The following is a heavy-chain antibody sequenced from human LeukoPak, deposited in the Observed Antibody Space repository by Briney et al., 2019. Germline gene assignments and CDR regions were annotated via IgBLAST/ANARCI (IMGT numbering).Heavy chain of an antibody. CDR2: IYPGDSDT. CDR1: GYTFSNYW. CDR3: ARLRPQDAFDI. V-gene: IGHV5-51*01. J-gene: IGHJ3*02. Sequence: GESLKISCKGSGYTFSNYWIGWVRQMPGKGLEWMGIIYPGDSDTRYSPSFQGQVTISADKSISTAYLQWSSLKASDTAMYYCARLRPQDAFDIWGQGTMVTVSS.